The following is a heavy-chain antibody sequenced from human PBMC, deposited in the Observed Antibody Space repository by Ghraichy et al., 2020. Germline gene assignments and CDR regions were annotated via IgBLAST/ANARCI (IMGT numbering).Heavy chain of an antibody. CDR2: ISSSSSTI. J-gene: IGHJ6*02. V-gene: IGHV3-48*02. Sequence: GGSLRLSCAASGFTFSSYSMNWVRQAPGKGLEWVSYISSSSSTIYYADSVKGRFTISRDNAKNSLYLQMNSLRDEDTAVYYCARAGYCSSTSCHYYYYGMDVWGQGTTGTVSS. CDR1: GFTFSSYS. CDR3: ARAGYCSSTSCHYYYYGMDV. D-gene: IGHD2-2*01.